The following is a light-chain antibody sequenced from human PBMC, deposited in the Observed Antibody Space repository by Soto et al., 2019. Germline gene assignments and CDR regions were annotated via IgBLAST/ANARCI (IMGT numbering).Light chain of an antibody. V-gene: IGLV2-14*01. J-gene: IGLJ1*01. CDR2: EVT. CDR3: SSYTSSSTQV. Sequence: QSALAQPASVSGSPGQSITISCTGTNSDVGGYNYVSWFQQHPGKAPKLMIYEVTNRPSGVSNRFSGSKSGNTASLTISGLQAEDEADYYCSSYTSSSTQVFGPGTKSPS. CDR1: NSDVGGYNY.